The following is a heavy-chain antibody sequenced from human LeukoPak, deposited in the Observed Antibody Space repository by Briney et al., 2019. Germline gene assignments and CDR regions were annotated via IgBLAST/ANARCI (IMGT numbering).Heavy chain of an antibody. V-gene: IGHV5-51*01. Sequence: GESLKISCKGSGYSFTNYWIGWVRQMPGKGLEWMGMIYSGDSDTRYSPSFQGQVTISADKSISTAYLQWSSLEASDTAMYFCARHGSSYFEPRYNWFDPWGQGTLVTVSS. CDR1: GYSFTNYW. CDR2: IYSGDSDT. J-gene: IGHJ5*02. D-gene: IGHD3-9*01. CDR3: ARHGSSYFEPRYNWFDP.